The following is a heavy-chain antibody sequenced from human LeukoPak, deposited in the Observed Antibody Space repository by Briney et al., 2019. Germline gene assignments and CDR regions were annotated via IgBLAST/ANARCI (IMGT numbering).Heavy chain of an antibody. CDR2: ISGSGGST. J-gene: IGHJ4*02. CDR3: ARDDREGNGGYHAPDY. D-gene: IGHD4-23*01. CDR1: GFIFNSYA. V-gene: IGHV3-23*01. Sequence: PGGSLRLSCASSGFIFNSYAMSWVRQAPGKGLEWVSAISGSGGSTYYADSVKGRFTISRDNSKNTLYLQMNSLRAEDTAVYYCARDDREGNGGYHAPDYWGQGTLVTVSS.